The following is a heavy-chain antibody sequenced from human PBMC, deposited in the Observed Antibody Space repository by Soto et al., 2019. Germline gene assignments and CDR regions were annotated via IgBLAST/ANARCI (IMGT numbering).Heavy chain of an antibody. CDR2: IHSSGST. J-gene: IGHJ6*03. CDR3: ARLVIVPAAMSDYYMDV. Sequence: QLQMEESGPGLVKPSETLSLSCTVSGVSISKSSYYWGWIRQPPGRGLEWIGSIHSSGSTSYNPSLENRVTMSVDTSKNQLSLRLNSVTAADTPVYYCARLVIVPAAMSDYYMDVWGKGATVTVSS. D-gene: IGHD2-2*01. CDR1: GVSISKSSYY. V-gene: IGHV4-39*01.